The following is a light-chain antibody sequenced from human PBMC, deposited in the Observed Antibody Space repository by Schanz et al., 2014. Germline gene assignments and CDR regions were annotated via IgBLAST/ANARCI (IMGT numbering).Light chain of an antibody. Sequence: QSVLTQPPSVSGAPGQGVTISCTGSASNIGAGYDVHWYQQVPGTAPKPLIFDNTNRPSGVPDRFSGSKSGTSASLTISGLQAEDEADYYCCSYAGSGLYVFGTGTKLTVL. CDR3: CSYAGSGLYV. CDR1: ASNIGAGYD. CDR2: DNT. V-gene: IGLV1-40*01. J-gene: IGLJ1*01.